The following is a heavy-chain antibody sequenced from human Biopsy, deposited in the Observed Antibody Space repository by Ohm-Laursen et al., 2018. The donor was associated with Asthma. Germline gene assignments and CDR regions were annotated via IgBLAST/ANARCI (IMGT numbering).Heavy chain of an antibody. V-gene: IGHV4-34*01. CDR3: ASGPQWSGLDV. CDR2: IPQGGAT. Sequence: SETLSLTWAYRGSFRGYVWTWIRQPPGKGLEWIGEIPQGGATTFNPSLKSRVTISIDPSKSQLSLRLTSMTAADTAVYYCASGPQWSGLDVWGQGTTVTVSS. CDR1: RGSFRGYV. J-gene: IGHJ6*02. D-gene: IGHD2-8*01.